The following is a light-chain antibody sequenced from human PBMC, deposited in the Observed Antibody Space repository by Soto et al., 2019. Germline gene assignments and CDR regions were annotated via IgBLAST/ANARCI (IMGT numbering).Light chain of an antibody. CDR3: QQRSNWPPST. J-gene: IGKJ5*01. V-gene: IGKV3-11*01. CDR1: QSVSNY. CDR2: DAS. Sequence: EIVLTQSRATLSLSPGERATLSCRASQSVSNYLAWYQQKPGQAPRLLIYDASNRATGIPARFSGSGSGTDFTLTISSLEPEDFAVYYCQQRSNWPPSTFGQGTRLEIK.